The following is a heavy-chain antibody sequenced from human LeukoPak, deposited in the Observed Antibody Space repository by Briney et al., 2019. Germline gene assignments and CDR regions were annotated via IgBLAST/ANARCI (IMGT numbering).Heavy chain of an antibody. V-gene: IGHV4-4*07. J-gene: IGHJ3*02. Sequence: SETLSLTCTVSGGSISSYYLSWIRQPAGKGLEWIGRIYTSGSTNHNPSLKSRVTMSVDTSKNQFSLKLSSVTAAATAVYYCARGGVVTSAFDIWGQGTMVTVSS. CDR2: IYTSGST. CDR3: ARGGVVTSAFDI. CDR1: GGSISSYY. D-gene: IGHD4-23*01.